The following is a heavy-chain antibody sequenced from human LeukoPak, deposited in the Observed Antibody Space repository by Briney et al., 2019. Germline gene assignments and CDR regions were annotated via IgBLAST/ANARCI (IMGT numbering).Heavy chain of an antibody. J-gene: IGHJ4*02. CDR2: IYPGGSNG. D-gene: IGHD5-18*01. V-gene: IGHV5-51*01. Sequence: GASLQISCKCSGFNFTAYGIAWLRQLPGKGLEWMGNIYPGGSNGRYSPSFQGQVTMSADKSITTVYLQWSSLKASDTAMYYCARHFHSAWFGFWGQGSLVTVSS. CDR3: ARHFHSAWFGF. CDR1: GFNFTAYG.